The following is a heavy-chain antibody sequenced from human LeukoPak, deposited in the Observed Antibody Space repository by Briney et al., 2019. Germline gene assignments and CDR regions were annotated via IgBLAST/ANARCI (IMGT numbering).Heavy chain of an antibody. Sequence: GGSLRLSRAASGFTFSSYGMHWVRQAPGKGLEWVAVISYDGSNKYYADSVKGRFTISRDNSKNTLYLQMNSLRAEDTAVYYCARGRYSNWFDPWGQGTLVTVSS. CDR2: ISYDGSNK. V-gene: IGHV3-30*03. D-gene: IGHD2-15*01. J-gene: IGHJ5*02. CDR1: GFTFSSYG. CDR3: ARGRYSNWFDP.